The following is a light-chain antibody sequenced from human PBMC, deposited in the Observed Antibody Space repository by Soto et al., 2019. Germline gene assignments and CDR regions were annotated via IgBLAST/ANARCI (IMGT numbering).Light chain of an antibody. Sequence: MTQSPATLSVSPGERATLSCRASQSVSSNLAWYQRKPGQAPRLLIYGASTRATGIPARFSGSGSGTEFTLTISSLQSEDFAVYYCQQYNNWPLTFGGGTKVEIK. V-gene: IGKV3-15*01. CDR2: GAS. CDR1: QSVSSN. CDR3: QQYNNWPLT. J-gene: IGKJ4*01.